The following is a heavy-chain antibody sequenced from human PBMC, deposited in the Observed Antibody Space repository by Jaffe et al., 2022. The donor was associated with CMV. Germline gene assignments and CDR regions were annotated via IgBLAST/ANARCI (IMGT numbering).Heavy chain of an antibody. CDR2: IWYDGSNK. D-gene: IGHD4-4*01. V-gene: IGHV3-33*01. J-gene: IGHJ4*02. CDR1: GFTFSSYG. Sequence: QVQLVESGGGVVQPGRSLRLSCAASGFTFSSYGMHWVRQAPGKGLEWVAVIWYDGSNKWYGDSVKGRFTISRDNSKNTLYLQMNSLRAEDTAVYYCASGDYSTSSMGDYWGQGTLVTVSS. CDR3: ASGDYSTSSMGDY.